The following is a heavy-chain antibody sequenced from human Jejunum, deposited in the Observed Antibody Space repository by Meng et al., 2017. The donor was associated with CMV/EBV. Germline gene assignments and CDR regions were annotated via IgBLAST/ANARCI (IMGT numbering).Heavy chain of an antibody. CDR1: GGSVSSGSFY. J-gene: IGHJ4*02. Sequence: CTVSGGSVSSGSFYWSWIRQPPWKGLEWIGSVSYTGGVNYSPSHKSRVTISIDTSQNQFSLKLRSVTAADTAVYFCARGSYYFDYWGQGTLVTVSS. CDR3: ARGSYYFDY. CDR2: VSYTGGV. V-gene: IGHV4-61*01.